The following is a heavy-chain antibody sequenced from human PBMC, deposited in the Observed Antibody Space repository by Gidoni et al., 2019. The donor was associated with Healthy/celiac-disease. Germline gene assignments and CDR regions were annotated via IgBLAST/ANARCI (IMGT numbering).Heavy chain of an antibody. CDR3: TTDWETYYYDSSGYEIDY. J-gene: IGHJ4*02. CDR1: GFTFSNAW. D-gene: IGHD3-22*01. Sequence: EVQLVESGGGLVKPGGSLRLSCAASGFTFSNAWLRWVRQAPGKGLEWVGRIKSKTDGGTTDYAAPVKGRFTISRDDSKNTLYLQMNSLKTEDTAVYYCTTDWETYYYDSSGYEIDYWGQGTLVTVSS. CDR2: IKSKTDGGTT. V-gene: IGHV3-15*01.